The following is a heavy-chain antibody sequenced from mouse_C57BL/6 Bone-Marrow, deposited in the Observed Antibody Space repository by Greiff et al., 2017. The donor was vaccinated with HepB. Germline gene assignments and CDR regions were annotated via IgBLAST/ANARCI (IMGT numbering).Heavy chain of an antibody. CDR2: ISYDGSN. V-gene: IGHV3-6*01. Sequence: EVKLMESGPGLVKPSQSLSLTCSVTGYSITSGYYWNWIRQFPGNKLEWMGYISYDGSNNYNPSLKNRISITRDTSKNQFFLKLNSVTTEDTATYYCAREGGNWDAWFAYWGQGTLVTVSA. CDR3: AREGGNWDAWFAY. D-gene: IGHD4-1*01. CDR1: GYSITSGYY. J-gene: IGHJ3*01.